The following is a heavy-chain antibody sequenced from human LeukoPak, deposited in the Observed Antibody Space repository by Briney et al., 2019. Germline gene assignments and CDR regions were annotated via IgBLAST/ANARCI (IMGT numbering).Heavy chain of an antibody. D-gene: IGHD2-2*02. Sequence: GESLKISCKGSGYSFTSYWIGWVRQMPGKGLEWMGMIYPGDSDTRYSPSFQGQVTISADKSISTAYLQWSSLKASDTAMYYCARPYCFSTNCYTIDPWGQGTLVTVSS. V-gene: IGHV5-51*01. CDR3: ARPYCFSTNCYTIDP. CDR1: GYSFTSYW. CDR2: IYPGDSDT. J-gene: IGHJ5*02.